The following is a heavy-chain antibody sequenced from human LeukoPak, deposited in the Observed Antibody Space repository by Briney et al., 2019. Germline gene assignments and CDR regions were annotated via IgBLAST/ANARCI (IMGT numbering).Heavy chain of an antibody. Sequence: SETLSLTCTVSGGSINSGSYYWSWIRQPAGKGLEWIGRIYTSGSTNYNPSLQSRVQISVDTSKTQFSLKLSSVTAADTAVCYCARDKRVRGVFAFDIWGQGTMVTVSS. CDR3: ARDKRVRGVFAFDI. CDR1: GGSINSGSYY. V-gene: IGHV4-61*02. CDR2: IYTSGST. J-gene: IGHJ3*02. D-gene: IGHD3-10*01.